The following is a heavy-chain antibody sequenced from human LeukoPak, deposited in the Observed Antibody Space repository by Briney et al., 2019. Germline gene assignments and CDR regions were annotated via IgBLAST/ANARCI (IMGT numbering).Heavy chain of an antibody. V-gene: IGHV4-39*07. CDR1: GGSISSSSYY. CDR3: ARGRLRGWGYYYYYYMDV. CDR2: IYYSGST. Sequence: SETLSLTCTVSGGSISSSSYYWGWIRQPPGKGLEWIGSIYYSGSTYYNPSLKSRVTISVDTSKNQFSLKLSSVTAADTAVYYCARGRLRGWGYYYYYYMDVWGKGTTVTVSS. D-gene: IGHD4-17*01. J-gene: IGHJ6*03.